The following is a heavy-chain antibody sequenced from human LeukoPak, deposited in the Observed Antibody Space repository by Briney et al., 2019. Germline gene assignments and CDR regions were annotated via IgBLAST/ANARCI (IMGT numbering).Heavy chain of an antibody. CDR3: ASHSNWAYFDY. D-gene: IGHD7-27*01. CDR2: IYTSGST. Sequence: SETLSLTCTVSGGSISSYYWSWIRQPAGKGLEWIGRIYTSGSTNYNPSLKSRVTISVDTSKNQFSLKLSSVTAADTAVHYCASHSNWAYFDYWGQGTLVTASS. V-gene: IGHV4-4*07. CDR1: GGSISSYY. J-gene: IGHJ4*02.